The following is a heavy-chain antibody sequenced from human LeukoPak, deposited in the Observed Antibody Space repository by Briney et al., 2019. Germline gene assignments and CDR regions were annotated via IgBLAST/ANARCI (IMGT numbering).Heavy chain of an antibody. CDR3: ANLWEMGY. CDR2: IKQDGSNS. Sequence: GESLRLSSAASGFTFSDYWMAWVRQAPGKGLERVANIKQDGSNSYYLDSVRGRFTISRDNAKNSLFLQMNSLRAEDTAVFYCANLWEMGYWGQGTLVTVSS. J-gene: IGHJ4*02. CDR1: GFTFSDYW. D-gene: IGHD5-24*01. V-gene: IGHV3-7*01.